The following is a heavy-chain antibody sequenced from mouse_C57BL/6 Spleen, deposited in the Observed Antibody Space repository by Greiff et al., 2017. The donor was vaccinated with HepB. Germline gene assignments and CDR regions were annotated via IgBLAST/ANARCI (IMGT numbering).Heavy chain of an antibody. CDR1: GYTFTSYW. Sequence: QVQLQQPGAELVRPGSSVKLSCKASGYTFTSYWMHWVKQRPIQGLEWIGNIDPSDSETHYNQKFKDKATLTVDKSSSTAYMQLSSLTSEDSAVYYCARSGRYDYFDYWGQGTTLTVSS. CDR2: IDPSDSET. D-gene: IGHD2-12*01. J-gene: IGHJ2*01. CDR3: ARSGRYDYFDY. V-gene: IGHV1-52*01.